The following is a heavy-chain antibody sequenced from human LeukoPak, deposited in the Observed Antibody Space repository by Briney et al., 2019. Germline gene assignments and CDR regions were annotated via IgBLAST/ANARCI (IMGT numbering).Heavy chain of an antibody. V-gene: IGHV3-33*01. J-gene: IGHJ3*02. D-gene: IGHD5-24*01. Sequence: GGSLRLSCAASGFTFSSYGMHWVRQAPGKGLEWVAAIWYDGSNKYYADSVKGRVTISRDSSKSTLYLLMNSLRAEDTAVYYCAREGGQMSFFNMWGQGTMVTVTS. CDR1: GFTFSSYG. CDR3: AREGGQMSFFNM. CDR2: IWYDGSNK.